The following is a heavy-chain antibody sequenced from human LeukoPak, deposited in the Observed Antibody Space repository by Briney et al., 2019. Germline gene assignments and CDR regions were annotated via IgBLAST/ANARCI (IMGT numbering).Heavy chain of an antibody. CDR2: MNPNSGNT. Sequence: ASVRVSCKASGYTFTSYDINWVRQATGQGLEWMGWMNPNSGNTGYAQKFQGRVTITRNTSISTAYMELSSLRSEDTAVYYCATVDPQRITMVRGVIGPFDLWGRGTLVTVSS. V-gene: IGHV1-8*03. CDR3: ATVDPQRITMVRGVIGPFDL. CDR1: GYTFTSYD. D-gene: IGHD3-10*01. J-gene: IGHJ2*01.